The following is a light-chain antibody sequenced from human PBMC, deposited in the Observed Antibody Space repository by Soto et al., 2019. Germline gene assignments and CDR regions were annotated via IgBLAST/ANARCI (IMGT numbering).Light chain of an antibody. CDR3: HQYNNWPRT. CDR2: GAS. V-gene: IGKV3-15*01. J-gene: IGKJ1*01. Sequence: EIVMTQSPATLSVSPGERATLSCRASQSVSINLAWYQQKPGQAPRLLIYGASTRATGIPARFSGSGSGTEFTLTISSLQSEDFAVSYGHQYNNWPRTFGQGTKVEIK. CDR1: QSVSIN.